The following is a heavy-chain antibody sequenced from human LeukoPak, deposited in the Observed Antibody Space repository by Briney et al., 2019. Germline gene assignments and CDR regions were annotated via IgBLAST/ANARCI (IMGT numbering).Heavy chain of an antibody. D-gene: IGHD4-17*01. Sequence: GGSLRLSCAASGFTFSSYAMHWVRQAPGKGLEWVAVISYDGSNKYYADSVKGRFTISRDNSKNTLYLQMNSLRAEDTAVYYCARGEIDGYGDYVYWGQGTLVTVSS. V-gene: IGHV3-30*04. J-gene: IGHJ4*02. CDR1: GFTFSSYA. CDR3: ARGEIDGYGDYVY. CDR2: ISYDGSNK.